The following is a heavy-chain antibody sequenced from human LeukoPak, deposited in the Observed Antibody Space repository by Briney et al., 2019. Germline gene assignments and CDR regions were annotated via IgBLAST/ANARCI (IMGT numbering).Heavy chain of an antibody. Sequence: GGSLRLSCAASGFTFSSYGMHWVRQAPGKGLEWVAVIWYDGSNKYYADSVKGRFTISRDNSKNTLYLQMNSLRAEDTAVYYCARVNGCGSSTSRYHPNNWFDPWGQGTLVTVSS. CDR3: ARVNGCGSSTSRYHPNNWFDP. CDR1: GFTFSSYG. CDR2: IWYDGSNK. D-gene: IGHD2-2*01. V-gene: IGHV3-33*08. J-gene: IGHJ5*02.